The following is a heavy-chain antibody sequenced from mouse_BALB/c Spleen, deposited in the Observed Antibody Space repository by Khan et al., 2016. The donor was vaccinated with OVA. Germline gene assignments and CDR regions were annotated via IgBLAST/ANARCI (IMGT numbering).Heavy chain of an antibody. J-gene: IGHJ2*01. CDR3: AREGFYGYYYDY. D-gene: IGHD2-2*01. Sequence: EVQLVESGGDLVKPGGSLKLSCAASGFTFSSYGMSWVRQTPDKRLEWVATISSGGSYTYYPDSVKGRFTISRANAKTTLYLQMSSLKSEETAKYYCAREGFYGYYYDYWGQGTTLTVSS. CDR1: GFTFSSYG. V-gene: IGHV5-6*01. CDR2: ISSGGSYT.